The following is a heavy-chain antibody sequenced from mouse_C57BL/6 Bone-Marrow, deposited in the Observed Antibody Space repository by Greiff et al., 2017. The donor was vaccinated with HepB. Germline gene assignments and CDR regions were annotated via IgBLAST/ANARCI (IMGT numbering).Heavy chain of an antibody. J-gene: IGHJ1*03. CDR2: ISYDGSN. CDR3: AREIYYYGSSPWYFDV. D-gene: IGHD1-1*01. CDR1: GYSITSGYY. Sequence: VQLQQSGPGLVKPSQSLSLTCSVTGYSITSGYYWNWIRQFPGNKLEWMGYISYDGSNNYNPSLKNRISITRDTSKNQFFLKLNSVTTEDTATYYCAREIYYYGSSPWYFDVWGTGTTVTVSS. V-gene: IGHV3-6*01.